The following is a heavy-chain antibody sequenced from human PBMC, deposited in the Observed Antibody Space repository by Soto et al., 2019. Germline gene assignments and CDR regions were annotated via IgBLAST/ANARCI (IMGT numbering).Heavy chain of an antibody. CDR2: INPGGGST. CDR1: GYTFTSYY. J-gene: IGHJ6*02. Sequence: ASVKVSCKASGYTFTSYYMHWVRQAPGQGLEWMGMINPGGGSTNYAQKFQGRVTMTRDTSTSTVSMELSSLRSEDTAVYYCAKSGGYYGMDVWRQGTTVTVSS. D-gene: IGHD3-10*01. CDR3: AKSGGYYGMDV. V-gene: IGHV1-46*01.